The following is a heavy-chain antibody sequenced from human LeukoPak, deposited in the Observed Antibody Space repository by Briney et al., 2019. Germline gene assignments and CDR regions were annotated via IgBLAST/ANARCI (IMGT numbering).Heavy chain of an antibody. J-gene: IGHJ4*02. D-gene: IGHD2-21*02. CDR1: GGSFSGYY. CDR2: INHSGST. V-gene: IGHV4-34*01. CDR3: ASCGGDCYFDY. Sequence: SETLSLTCAVYGGSFSGYYWSWIRQPPGKGLEWIGEINHSGSTNYNPSLKSRVTISVDTSKNQFSLKLSSVTAADTAVYYCASCGGDCYFDYWGQGTLVTVSS.